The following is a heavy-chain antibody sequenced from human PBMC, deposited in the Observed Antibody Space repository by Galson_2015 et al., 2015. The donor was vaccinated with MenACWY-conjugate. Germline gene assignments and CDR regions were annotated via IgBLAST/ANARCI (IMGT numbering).Heavy chain of an antibody. CDR3: ARETMDWYAIDY. J-gene: IGHJ4*02. CDR1: GDSVSTNNVA. V-gene: IGHV6-1*01. D-gene: IGHD3/OR15-3a*01. Sequence: CAISGDSVSTNNVAWNWIRQSPSRGLEWLGRTYYGSKRHVDCAASVKRRITITPDTSRKRFSLQLKSVTPEDTAVYYCARETMDWYAIDYWGQGTRVTVSS. CDR2: TYYGSKRHV.